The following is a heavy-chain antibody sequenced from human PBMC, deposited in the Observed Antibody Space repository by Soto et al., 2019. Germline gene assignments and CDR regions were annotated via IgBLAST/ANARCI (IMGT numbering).Heavy chain of an antibody. CDR3: AREVSGYSSSDY. V-gene: IGHV1-18*01. CDR2: ISAYNGNT. D-gene: IGHD6-13*01. J-gene: IGHJ4*02. CDR1: GYTFTSYD. Sequence: QVQLVQSGAEVKKPGASVKVSCKASGYTFTSYDICWVRQAPGQGLECMGWISAYNGNTNYAQKRQGRVTMTTDTSTSTAYMELRSLRSDDTAVYYCAREVSGYSSSDYWGQGTLVTVSS.